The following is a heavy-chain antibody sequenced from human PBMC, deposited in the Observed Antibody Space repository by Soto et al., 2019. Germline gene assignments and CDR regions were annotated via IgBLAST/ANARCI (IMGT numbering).Heavy chain of an antibody. CDR3: AKAFEDTMIVVQDYAFDI. CDR1: GFTFSSYG. CDR2: ISYDGSNK. D-gene: IGHD3-22*01. Sequence: QVQLVESGGGVVQPGRSLRLSCAASGFTFSSYGMHWVRQAPGKGLEWVAVISYDGSNKYYADSVKGRFTISRDNSKNTLYLQMNSLRAEDTAVYYCAKAFEDTMIVVQDYAFDIWGQGTMVTVSS. J-gene: IGHJ3*02. V-gene: IGHV3-30*18.